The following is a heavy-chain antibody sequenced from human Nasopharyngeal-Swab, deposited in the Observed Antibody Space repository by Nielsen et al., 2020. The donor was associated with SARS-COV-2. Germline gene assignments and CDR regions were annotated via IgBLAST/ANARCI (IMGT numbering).Heavy chain of an antibody. J-gene: IGHJ3*02. CDR2: ISYDGSNK. Sequence: GESLKISCAASGFTFSSYWMHWVRQAPGKGLEWVAVISYDGSNKYYADSVKGRFTISRDNSKNTLYLQMNSLRAEDTAVYYCARDLSGSYADDAFDIWGQGTMVTVSS. CDR1: GFTFSSYW. V-gene: IGHV3-30-3*01. CDR3: ARDLSGSYADDAFDI. D-gene: IGHD3-10*01.